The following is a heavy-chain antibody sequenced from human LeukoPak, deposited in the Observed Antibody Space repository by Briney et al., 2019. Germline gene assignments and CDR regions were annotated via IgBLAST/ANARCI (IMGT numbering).Heavy chain of an antibody. CDR2: FDPEDGGT. Sequence: ASVKVSCKASGYTFTGYYMHWVRQAPGKGLEWMGGFDPEDGGTIYAQKFQGRVTMTEDTSTDTAYMELSSLRSEDAAVYYCATGILGIAAAGNDYWGQGTPVTVSS. J-gene: IGHJ4*02. D-gene: IGHD6-13*01. CDR3: ATGILGIAAAGNDY. V-gene: IGHV1-24*01. CDR1: GYTFTGYY.